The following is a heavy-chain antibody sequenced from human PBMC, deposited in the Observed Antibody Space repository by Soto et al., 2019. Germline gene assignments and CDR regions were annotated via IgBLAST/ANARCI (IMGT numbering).Heavy chain of an antibody. CDR3: ATWSYSYDSRGPNTLDYYYGMHV. V-gene: IGHV5-10-1*01. CDR1: GYSFTSYW. CDR2: IDPSDSYT. D-gene: IGHD3-22*01. Sequence: GESLKISCKGSGYSFTSYWISWVRQMPGKGLGWMGRIDPSDSYTNYSPSFQGHVTISADKSISTAYLQWSSLKASDTAMYYCATWSYSYDSRGPNTLDYYYGMHVRGQGTTVTVS. J-gene: IGHJ6*02.